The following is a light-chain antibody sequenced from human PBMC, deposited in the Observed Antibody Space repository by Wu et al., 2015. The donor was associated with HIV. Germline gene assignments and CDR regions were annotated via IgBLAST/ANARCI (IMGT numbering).Light chain of an antibody. V-gene: IGKV1-27*01. CDR2: TAS. CDR1: QGINTY. CDR3: QKCDIAPWT. Sequence: DIQMTQSPSSLSASVGDRVTITCRASQGINTYLAWYQQKPGKVPKLLIHTASTLQSGVPSRFSGSGSGTSFTLTISSLQPEDVATYYCQKCDIAPWTFGPGTKVDLK. J-gene: IGKJ1*01.